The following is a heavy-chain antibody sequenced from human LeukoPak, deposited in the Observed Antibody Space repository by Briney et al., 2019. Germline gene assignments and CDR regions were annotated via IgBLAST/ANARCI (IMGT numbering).Heavy chain of an antibody. V-gene: IGHV1-2*02. D-gene: IGHD2-2*01. Sequence: ASVKVSCKASGYTFTGYYMHWVRQAPGQGLEWMGWINPNSGGTNYAQKFQGRVTMTRDTSISTAYMELSRLRSDGTAVYYCARDGGKDIVVVPAADNWFDPWGQGTLVTVSS. CDR3: ARDGGKDIVVVPAADNWFDP. J-gene: IGHJ5*02. CDR2: INPNSGGT. CDR1: GYTFTGYY.